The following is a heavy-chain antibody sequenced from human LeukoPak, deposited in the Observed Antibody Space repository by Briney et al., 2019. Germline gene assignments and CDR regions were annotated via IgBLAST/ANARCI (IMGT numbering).Heavy chain of an antibody. Sequence: GGSLRLSCAASGFTFSRFWMSWVRQAPGKGLEWVANIKQDGSEKHHGASVKGRFTISRENVKNSSYLQMNSLRVEDTAVYYCVKHETGPEYWGQGTLVTVSS. CDR1: GFTFSRFW. J-gene: IGHJ4*02. D-gene: IGHD1-14*01. CDR3: VKHETGPEY. V-gene: IGHV3-7*01. CDR2: IKQDGSEK.